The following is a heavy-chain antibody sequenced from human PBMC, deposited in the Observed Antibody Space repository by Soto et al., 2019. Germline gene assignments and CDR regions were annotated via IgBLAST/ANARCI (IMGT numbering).Heavy chain of an antibody. CDR1: GFTFDDYA. Sequence: PGGSLRLSCAASGFTFDDYAMHWVRQAPGKGLEWVSGISWNSGSIGYADSVKGRFTISRDNAKNSLYLQMNSLRAEDTALYYCACSYYDSSGYYYGVAFDIWGQGTTVTVSS. V-gene: IGHV3-9*01. CDR3: ACSYYDSSGYYYGVAFDI. J-gene: IGHJ3*02. D-gene: IGHD3-22*01. CDR2: ISWNSGSI.